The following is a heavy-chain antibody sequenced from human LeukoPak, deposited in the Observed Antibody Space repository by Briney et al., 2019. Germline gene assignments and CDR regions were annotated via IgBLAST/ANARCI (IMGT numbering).Heavy chain of an antibody. Sequence: ASVTVSCKASGYTFTSYDINWVRPAPGQGLEWMGWMNPNSGNTGYAQKFQGRVTMTRNTSISTAYMELSSLRSEDTAVYYCARSPTYYDILTGYYQPDYYYGMDVWGQGTTVTVSS. V-gene: IGHV1-8*01. CDR1: GYTFTSYD. CDR3: ARSPTYYDILTGYYQPDYYYGMDV. J-gene: IGHJ6*02. D-gene: IGHD3-9*01. CDR2: MNPNSGNT.